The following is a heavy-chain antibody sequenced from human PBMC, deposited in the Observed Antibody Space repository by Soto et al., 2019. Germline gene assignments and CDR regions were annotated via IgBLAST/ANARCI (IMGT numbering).Heavy chain of an antibody. CDR3: AHRHNPGGSMWYYFDY. CDR1: GFSLSPSGVG. Sequence: SRPTLGNPTQTLTLTCTFSGFSLSPSGVGVGWIRQPPGKALEWLALIYWNDDKRYSPSLKSRLTITKDTSKNQVVLTMTNMDPVDTATYYCAHRHNPGGSMWYYFDYWGQGTLVTVSS. V-gene: IGHV2-5*01. J-gene: IGHJ4*02. CDR2: IYWNDDK. D-gene: IGHD2-21*01.